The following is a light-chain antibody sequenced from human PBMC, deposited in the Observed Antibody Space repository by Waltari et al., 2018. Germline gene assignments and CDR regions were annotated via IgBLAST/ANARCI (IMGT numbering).Light chain of an antibody. V-gene: IGLV2-23*02. Sequence: QSALTHPAAVSGSPGQSVTISCTGASSDIGRYDLVSWYQQHPDNAPKLVISDVTKRPSGVSDRFSGSKSGDTASLTISGLQFEDEADYYCCSYAGNYIWVFGGGTRLTVL. CDR1: SSDIGRYDL. J-gene: IGLJ3*02. CDR2: DVT. CDR3: CSYAGNYIWV.